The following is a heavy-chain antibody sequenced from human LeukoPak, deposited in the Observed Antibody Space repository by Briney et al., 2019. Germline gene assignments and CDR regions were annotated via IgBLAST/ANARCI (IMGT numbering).Heavy chain of an antibody. CDR1: GFTLSVYS. J-gene: IGHJ4*02. CDR2: ISAASHGI. V-gene: IGHV3-48*01. Sequence: PGGSLRLSCAASGFTLSVYSMTWVRQAPGKGLEWISHISAASHGIYYADSVKGRFTISRDNSKNTLYLQMNSLRAEDTAVYYCAKFTFGGVIVSNWGQGTLVTVSS. D-gene: IGHD3-16*02. CDR3: AKFTFGGVIVSN.